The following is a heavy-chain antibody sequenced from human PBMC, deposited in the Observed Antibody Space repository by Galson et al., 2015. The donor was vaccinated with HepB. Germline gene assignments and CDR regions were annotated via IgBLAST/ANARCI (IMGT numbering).Heavy chain of an antibody. V-gene: IGHV1-2*02. D-gene: IGHD6-19*01. Sequence: SVKVSCKASGYTFTGYYIHWVRQAPGQGLEWMGWINPNNGGTNYAQKFQGRVTMTRDTSINTAYMYLSTLRSDDTAIYYCARGPQIYDSGWSAGWFDPWGQGTLVTVSS. J-gene: IGHJ5*02. CDR3: ARGPQIYDSGWSAGWFDP. CDR1: GYTFTGYY. CDR2: INPNNGGT.